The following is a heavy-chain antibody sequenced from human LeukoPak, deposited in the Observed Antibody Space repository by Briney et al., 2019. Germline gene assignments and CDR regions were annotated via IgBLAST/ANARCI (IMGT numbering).Heavy chain of an antibody. V-gene: IGHV4-34*01. CDR1: GGSFSGYY. CDR3: AGFHTSSWFFDS. CDR2: INHSGST. J-gene: IGHJ4*02. Sequence: SETLSLTCAVYGGSFSGYYWSWIRQPPGKGLEWIGEINHSGSTNYNPSLKSRVTMSVDESKNEFSLRLTSVTAADTAVYHCAGFHTSSWFFDSWGQGILVTVSS. D-gene: IGHD6-13*01.